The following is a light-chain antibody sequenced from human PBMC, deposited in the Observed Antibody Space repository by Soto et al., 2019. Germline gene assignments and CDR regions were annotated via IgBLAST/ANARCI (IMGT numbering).Light chain of an antibody. J-gene: IGLJ3*02. CDR2: RNN. V-gene: IGLV1-47*01. CDR1: SSNIGINH. Sequence: QSVLTQPPSASGTAGQRVTISCSGSSSNIGINHVYWHQQLPGTAPKLLIYRNNQRPSGVPDRFSGSKSGTSASLAISGLRSEDEADYYCAVWDDSLRGWLFGGGTKLTFL. CDR3: AVWDDSLRGWL.